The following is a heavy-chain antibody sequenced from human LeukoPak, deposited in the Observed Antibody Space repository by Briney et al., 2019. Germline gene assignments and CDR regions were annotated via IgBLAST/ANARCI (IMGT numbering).Heavy chain of an antibody. CDR2: ISYDGSNK. J-gene: IGHJ3*02. Sequence: GGSLRLSCAASGFTFSSYAMHRVRQAPGKGLEWVAVISYDGSNKYYADSVKGRFTISRDNSKNTLYLQMNSLRAEDTAMYYCARAAVVNRPYFAFDIWGQGTMVTVSS. CDR1: GFTFSSYA. CDR3: ARAAVVNRPYFAFDI. V-gene: IGHV3-30-3*01. D-gene: IGHD2-2*01.